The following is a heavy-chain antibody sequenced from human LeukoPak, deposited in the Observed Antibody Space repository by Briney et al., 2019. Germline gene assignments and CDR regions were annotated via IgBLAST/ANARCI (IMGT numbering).Heavy chain of an antibody. D-gene: IGHD6-13*01. CDR3: ARGIAAAGLYYYYYMDV. CDR1: GGTFSSYA. J-gene: IGHJ6*03. CDR2: IIPIFGTA. Sequence: SVKVSCKASGGTFSSYAISWVRQAPGQGFEWMGRIIPIFGTANYAQKFQGRVTITTDESTSTAYMELSSLRSEDTAVYYCARGIAAAGLYYYYYMDVWGKGTTVTVSS. V-gene: IGHV1-69*05.